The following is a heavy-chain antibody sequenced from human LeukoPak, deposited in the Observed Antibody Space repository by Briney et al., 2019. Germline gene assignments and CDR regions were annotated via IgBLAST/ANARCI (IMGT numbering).Heavy chain of an antibody. Sequence: SETLSLTCAVSGYSISSGYYWGWIRQAPGKGLEWIGSSYHRGNAHYKSSLNGRVAISTDTSKNQFSLILTSVTAADTALYFCVRLLGDSRGYYPRSFYIDSWGQGILVSVSS. D-gene: IGHD3-22*01. V-gene: IGHV4-38-2*01. CDR1: GYSISSGYY. CDR2: SYHRGNA. CDR3: VRLLGDSRGYYPRSFYIDS. J-gene: IGHJ4*02.